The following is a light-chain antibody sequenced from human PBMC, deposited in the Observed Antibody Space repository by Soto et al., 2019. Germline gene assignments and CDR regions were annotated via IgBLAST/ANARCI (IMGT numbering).Light chain of an antibody. V-gene: IGKV3D-20*01. CDR1: QSVSNNY. J-gene: IGKJ1*01. Sequence: ILLTQSPATLALSPGDRATLSCWAGQSVSNNYLAWYQQKPGLAPRLLIYDASYRANGIPDRFSGSGSGTDFTLTISRLAPEDFVVYYCQQYGSSSWTFGQGTKVDIK. CDR2: DAS. CDR3: QQYGSSSWT.